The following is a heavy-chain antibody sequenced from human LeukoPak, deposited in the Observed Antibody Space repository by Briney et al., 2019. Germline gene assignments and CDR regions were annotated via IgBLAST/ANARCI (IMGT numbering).Heavy chain of an antibody. Sequence: SGTLSLTCAVYGGSFSGYYWSWIRQPPGKGLEWIGEINHSGSTNYNPSLKSRVTISVDTSKNQFSLKLSSVTAADTAVYYCASWPDMVRGVDDAFDIWGQGTMVTVSS. V-gene: IGHV4-34*01. CDR2: INHSGST. CDR1: GGSFSGYY. CDR3: ASWPDMVRGVDDAFDI. J-gene: IGHJ3*02. D-gene: IGHD3-10*01.